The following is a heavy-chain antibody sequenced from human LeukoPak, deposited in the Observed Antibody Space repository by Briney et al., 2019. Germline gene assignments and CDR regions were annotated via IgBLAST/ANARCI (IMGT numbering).Heavy chain of an antibody. V-gene: IGHV3-30*18. Sequence: GGSLTLLCAPWRSTLSRYGMQCVPQAPGRGLVGGAVISYDGTNKYYADSVKGRFTIYRDNSKNTLYLQMNSLRDADTAVYYCAKRYRSSWCIDSWGEGALVSVPS. CDR1: RSTLSRYG. J-gene: IGHJ4*02. D-gene: IGHD6-13*01. CDR3: AKRYRSSWCIDS. CDR2: ISYDGTNK.